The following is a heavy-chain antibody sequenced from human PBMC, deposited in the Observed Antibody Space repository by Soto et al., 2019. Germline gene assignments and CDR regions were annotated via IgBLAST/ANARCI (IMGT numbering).Heavy chain of an antibody. CDR2: ISWHSGSI. J-gene: IGHJ4*02. CDR3: AKDRGLVLSFYFDY. V-gene: IGHV3-9*01. CDR1: GFTFDDYA. Sequence: EVQLVESGGGLVQPGRSLRLSCAASGFTFDDYAMHWVRQAAGKGLEWVSGISWHSGSIGYADSVKGRFTISRDNAKNSLYLQMNSLRAEDTALYYCAKDRGLVLSFYFDYWGQGTLVTVSS. D-gene: IGHD6-19*01.